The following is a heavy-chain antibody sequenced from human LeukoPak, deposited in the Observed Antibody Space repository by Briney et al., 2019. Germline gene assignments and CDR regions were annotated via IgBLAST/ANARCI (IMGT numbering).Heavy chain of an antibody. J-gene: IGHJ4*02. D-gene: IGHD6-13*01. V-gene: IGHV3-53*01. CDR2: IYSGGTT. CDR1: GFTVSSNY. CDR3: ARDHSSSWSYFDY. Sequence: SGGSLRLSCAASGFTVSSNYMSWVRQAPGKGLEWVSVIYSGGTTYYADSVKGRFTISRDNSNNTLYLQMNSLRAEDTAVYYCARDHSSSWSYFDYWGQGTLVTVSS.